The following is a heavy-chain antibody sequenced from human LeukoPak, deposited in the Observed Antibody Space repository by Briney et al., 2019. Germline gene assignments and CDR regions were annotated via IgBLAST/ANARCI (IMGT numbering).Heavy chain of an antibody. CDR1: GFIVSNNA. Sequence: GGSLRLSCAASGFIVSNNAMSWVRQAPGKGLEWVAIIYSGGRTYYADSVKGRITISGDNSKNTLYLEMNSLRAEDTAVYYCARTQRALYDYIWGSYRLVPGRSLRRPDYWGQGTLVTVSS. CDR3: ARTQRALYDYIWGSYRLVPGRSLRRPDY. CDR2: IYSGGRT. D-gene: IGHD3-16*02. J-gene: IGHJ4*02. V-gene: IGHV3-66*01.